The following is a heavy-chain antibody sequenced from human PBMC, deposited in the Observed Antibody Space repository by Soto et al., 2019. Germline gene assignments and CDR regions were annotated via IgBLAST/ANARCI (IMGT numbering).Heavy chain of an antibody. CDR1: GYRFTNFY. CDR2: MNLDTGGT. D-gene: IGHD5-18*01. Sequence: QVQLVQSGAEVKKPGASVRVSCKASGYRFTNFYIHWVRQAPGQGLEWMGRMNLDTGGTTYAQKFQGRVTMTRDTSINTAYMEVTNLESDDTAIYYCARDGSFAFRGYSFGLYFWGQGTLVTVSS. CDR3: ARDGSFAFRGYSFGLYF. J-gene: IGHJ4*02. V-gene: IGHV1-2*06.